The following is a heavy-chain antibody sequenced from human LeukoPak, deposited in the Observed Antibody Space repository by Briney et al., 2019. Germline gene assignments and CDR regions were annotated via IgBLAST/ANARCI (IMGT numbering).Heavy chain of an antibody. V-gene: IGHV4-61*08. J-gene: IGHJ4*02. CDR2: IYYSGST. CDR3: ASIEMATTHLLD. CDR1: GGSLSSDDFY. D-gene: IGHD5-24*01. Sequence: PSQTVSLTCTVSGGSLSSDDFYWSWIRQPPGRGLEGIGYIYYSGSTNYNPSLKSRVTISVNTSKNQFSLKLSSVTAADTAVYYCASIEMATTHLLDWGQGTLVTVSS.